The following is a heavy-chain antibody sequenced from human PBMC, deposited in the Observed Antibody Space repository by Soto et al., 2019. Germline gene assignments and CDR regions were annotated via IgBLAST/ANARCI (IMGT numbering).Heavy chain of an antibody. Sequence: GGSLRLSCAASGFAFSAYAMSWARQAPGKGLEWVSTISGDGSGTHYADSVRGRFTISRDNSKSTLFLQMESLRVEDTAIYYCDGSDFWGQGTLVTVSS. CDR1: GFAFSAYA. D-gene: IGHD1-26*01. J-gene: IGHJ4*02. CDR3: DGSDF. CDR2: ISGDGSGT. V-gene: IGHV3-23*01.